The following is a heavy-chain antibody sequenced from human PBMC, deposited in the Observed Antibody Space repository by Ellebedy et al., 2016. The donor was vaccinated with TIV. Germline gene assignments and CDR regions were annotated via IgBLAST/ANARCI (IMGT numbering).Heavy chain of an antibody. V-gene: IGHV3-21*01. CDR3: ARASHTTVTRPPNWFNP. CDR1: GFTFSSYS. CDR2: ISSSSSYI. D-gene: IGHD4-11*01. J-gene: IGHJ5*02. Sequence: GESLKISXAASGFTFSSYSMNWVRQAPGKGLEWVSSISSSSSYIYYADSVKGRFTISRDNAKNSLYLQMNSLRAEDTAVYYCARASHTTVTRPPNWFNPWGQGTLVTVSS.